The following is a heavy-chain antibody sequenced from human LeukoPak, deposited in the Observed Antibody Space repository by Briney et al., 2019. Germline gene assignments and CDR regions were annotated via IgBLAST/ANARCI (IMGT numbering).Heavy chain of an antibody. CDR1: GYSSSSHSYY. J-gene: IGHJ4*02. D-gene: IGHD2-2*01. CDR3: ATGGQIVVVPAATQDY. Sequence: SETLSLTCTVSGYSSSSHSYYWGWIRQPPGKGLEWIGSIYYSGSTYYNPSLKSRVTISVDTSKNQFSLKLSSVTAADTAVYYCATGGQIVVVPAATQDYWGQGTLVTVSS. CDR2: IYYSGST. V-gene: IGHV4-39*01.